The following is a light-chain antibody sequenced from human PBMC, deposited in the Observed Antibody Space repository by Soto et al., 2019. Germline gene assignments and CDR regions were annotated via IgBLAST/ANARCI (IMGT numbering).Light chain of an antibody. Sequence: EIVLTQSPATLSLSPGERAALSCRASQRVSSYLAWYEQKPGQAPRLLIYDASKRATGIPARFSGSGSGTAFSLTISSLEPEDFAVYFCQQRSNWPSTFGGGTKVEI. V-gene: IGKV3-11*01. CDR2: DAS. CDR3: QQRSNWPST. CDR1: QRVSSY. J-gene: IGKJ4*01.